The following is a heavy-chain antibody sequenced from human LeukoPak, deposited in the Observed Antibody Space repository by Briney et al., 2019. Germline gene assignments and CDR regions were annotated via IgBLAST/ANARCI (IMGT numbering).Heavy chain of an antibody. J-gene: IGHJ4*02. CDR1: GFTFSDHY. D-gene: IGHD2-21*02. CDR3: ATTSAYCGGDCYWRGYYFDH. Sequence: GGSLRLSCAASGFTFSDHYMDWVRQAPGKGLEWVGCTRNKANSYTTEYAASVKGRFTISRDDSKNSLYLQMNSLKTEDTAVYYCATTSAYCGGDCYWRGYYFDHWGQGTLVTVSS. CDR2: TRNKANSYTT. V-gene: IGHV3-72*01.